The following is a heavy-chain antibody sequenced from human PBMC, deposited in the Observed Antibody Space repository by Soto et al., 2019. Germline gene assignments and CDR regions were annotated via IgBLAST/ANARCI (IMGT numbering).Heavy chain of an antibody. CDR1: GFTSTNYV. D-gene: IGHD2-8*01. CDR3: AKDRVGGVPDAFDI. J-gene: IGHJ3*02. CDR2: ISGSGTTT. V-gene: IGHV3-23*01. Sequence: GGSLRLSCAASGFTSTNYVMNWVRQAPGKGLEWVSSISGSGTTTFHADSVKGRFIISRDNSKNTLYLQMNSLRAEDTALYYCAKDRVGGVPDAFDIWGQGTMVTVSS.